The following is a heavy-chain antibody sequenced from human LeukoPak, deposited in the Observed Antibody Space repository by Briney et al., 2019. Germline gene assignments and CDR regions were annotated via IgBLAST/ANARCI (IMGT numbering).Heavy chain of an antibody. D-gene: IGHD3-9*01. CDR3: ARGQPRYFDWLLRPDAFDI. CDR1: GGSISSGGYY. Sequence: PSETLSLTCTVSGGSISSGGYYWSWIRQHPGKGLEWIGYIYYSGSTYYNPSLKSRVTISVDTSKNQFSLKLSSVTAADTAVYYCARGQPRYFDWLLRPDAFDIWGQGTMVTVSS. J-gene: IGHJ3*02. V-gene: IGHV4-31*03. CDR2: IYYSGST.